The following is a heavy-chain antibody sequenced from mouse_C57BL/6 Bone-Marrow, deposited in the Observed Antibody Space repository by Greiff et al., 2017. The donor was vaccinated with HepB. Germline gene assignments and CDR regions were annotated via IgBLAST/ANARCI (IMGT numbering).Heavy chain of an antibody. CDR1: GYTFTSYW. D-gene: IGHD2-3*01. Sequence: QVQLQQPGAELVKPGASVKLSCKASGYTFTSYWMHWVKQSPGQGLEWIGMIHPNSGSTNYNEKFKSKATLTVDKSSSTAYMQLSSLTSEDSAVYYCARGGWLLWYFDVWGTGTTVTVSS. CDR3: ARGGWLLWYFDV. V-gene: IGHV1-64*01. CDR2: IHPNSGST. J-gene: IGHJ1*03.